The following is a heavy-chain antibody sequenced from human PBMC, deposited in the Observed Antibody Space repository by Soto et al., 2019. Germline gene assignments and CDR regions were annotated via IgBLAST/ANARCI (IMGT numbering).Heavy chain of an antibody. D-gene: IGHD3-3*01. Sequence: QVQLVQSGAEVKKPGSSVKVSCKASGGTFSSYAISWVRQAPGQGLEWMGGIIPIFGTANYAQKFQGRVKIPGYESTSTAYMKLSNLRYEDRSVYDCARAELTYYDFWSGYFGYWGQGTLVTVSS. CDR2: IIPIFGTA. J-gene: IGHJ4*02. V-gene: IGHV1-69*01. CDR1: GGTFSSYA. CDR3: ARAELTYYDFWSGYFGY.